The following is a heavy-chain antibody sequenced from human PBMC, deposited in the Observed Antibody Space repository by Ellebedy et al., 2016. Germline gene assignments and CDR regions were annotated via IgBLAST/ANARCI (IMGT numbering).Heavy chain of an antibody. Sequence: ASVKVSCXASGYTFTSYYMHWVRQAPGQGLEWMGIINPSGGSTSYAQKFQGRVTMTRDTSTSTVYMELSSLRSEDTAVHYCARVFGVGAPIDYWGQGTLVTVSS. CDR2: INPSGGST. CDR1: GYTFTSYY. J-gene: IGHJ4*02. V-gene: IGHV1-46*01. D-gene: IGHD3-3*01. CDR3: ARVFGVGAPIDY.